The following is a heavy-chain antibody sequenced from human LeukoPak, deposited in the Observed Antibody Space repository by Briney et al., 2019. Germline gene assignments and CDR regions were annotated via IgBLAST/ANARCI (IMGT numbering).Heavy chain of an antibody. Sequence: PSETLSLTCTVSGGSISSYYWSWIRQPPGKGLEWIGYIYYSGSTNYNPSLKSRVTISVDRSKNQFSLKLSSVTAADTAVYYCARDVGGDWNYEPTFDYWGQGTLVTVSS. CDR1: GGSISSYY. CDR2: IYYSGST. D-gene: IGHD1-7*01. CDR3: ARDVGGDWNYEPTFDY. V-gene: IGHV4-59*12. J-gene: IGHJ4*02.